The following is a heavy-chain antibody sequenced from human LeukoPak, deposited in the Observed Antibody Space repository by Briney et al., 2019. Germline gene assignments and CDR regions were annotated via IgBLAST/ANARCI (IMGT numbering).Heavy chain of an antibody. CDR1: GGSISSYY. D-gene: IGHD7-27*01. V-gene: IGHV4-59*08. CDR3: ASCNWDDGFDM. CDR2: IYYSGGT. Sequence: SETLSLTCTVSGGSISSYYWSWIRQPPGKGLEWIGYIYYSGGTNYNPSLKSRVTISVDTSKNQFSLRLSSVTAADTAVYYCASCNWDDGFDMWGQGTMVTVSS. J-gene: IGHJ3*02.